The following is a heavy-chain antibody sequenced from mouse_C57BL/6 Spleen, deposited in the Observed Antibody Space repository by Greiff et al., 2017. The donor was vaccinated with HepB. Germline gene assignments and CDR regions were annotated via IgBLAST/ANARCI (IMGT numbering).Heavy chain of an antibody. CDR2: IRNKANGYTT. CDR3: ARYPYYAMDY. J-gene: IGHJ4*01. CDR1: GFTFTDYY. Sequence: EVQRVESGGGLVQPGGSLSLSCAASGFTFTDYYMSWVRQPPGKALEWLGFIRNKANGYTTEYSASVKGRFTISRDNSQSILYPQMNALRAEDSATYYCARYPYYAMDYWGQGTSVTVSS. V-gene: IGHV7-3*01.